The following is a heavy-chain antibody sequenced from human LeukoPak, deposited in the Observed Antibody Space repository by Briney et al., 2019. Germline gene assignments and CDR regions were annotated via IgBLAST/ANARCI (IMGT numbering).Heavy chain of an antibody. CDR3: AKENGDYRLGAFDI. J-gene: IGHJ3*02. CDR2: ISGNGGTT. D-gene: IGHD4-17*01. V-gene: IGHV3-64*01. Sequence: GGSLRLSCKASGFPFSSYGMHWVRQAPGKRLEHVSAISGNGGTTYYANSVKDRFTISRDNSKNTLYLQMASLRTEDMAVYYCAKENGDYRLGAFDIWGQGTLVTVSS. CDR1: GFPFSSYG.